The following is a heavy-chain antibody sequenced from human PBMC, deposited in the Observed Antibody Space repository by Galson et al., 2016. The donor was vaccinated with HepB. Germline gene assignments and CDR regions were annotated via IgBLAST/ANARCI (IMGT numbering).Heavy chain of an antibody. Sequence: SLRLSCAASGFSFSHSALTWVRQAPGKGPEWVSGISAGGEVTYDSDSLKGRFTISRDNSKNSLYLQMNSLRAEDTAIYYCARDYTWGACDIWGHGTLVTVSS. CDR1: GFSFSHSA. J-gene: IGHJ3*02. CDR3: ARDYTWGACDI. D-gene: IGHD2-2*02. V-gene: IGHV3-23*01. CDR2: ISAGGEVT.